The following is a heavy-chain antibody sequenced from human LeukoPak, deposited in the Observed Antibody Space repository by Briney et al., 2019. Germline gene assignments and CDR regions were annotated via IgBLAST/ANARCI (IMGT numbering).Heavy chain of an antibody. J-gene: IGHJ4*02. CDR3: ASIDRKHY. CDR1: GGTFSSYA. Sequence: ASVKVYCKASGGTFSSYAISWVRQAPGQGLEWMGRIIPILGIANYAQKFQGRVTITADKSTSTAYMELSSLRSEDTAVYYCASIDRKHYWGQGTLVTVSS. V-gene: IGHV1-69*04. CDR2: IIPILGIA. D-gene: IGHD2-15*01.